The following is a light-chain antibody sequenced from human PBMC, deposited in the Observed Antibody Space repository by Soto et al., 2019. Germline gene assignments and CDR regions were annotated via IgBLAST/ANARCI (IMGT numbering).Light chain of an antibody. Sequence: EIVLTQSPGTLSLSPGERATLSCRASQSVRSSHLAWYQQMPGQAPRLLIYGASNRATGIPDRFSGSESGTDFTLTISRLEPEDFAIYYCQQYGSSPRKFGQGTKVDIK. CDR1: QSVRSSH. CDR3: QQYGSSPRK. CDR2: GAS. V-gene: IGKV3-20*01. J-gene: IGKJ1*01.